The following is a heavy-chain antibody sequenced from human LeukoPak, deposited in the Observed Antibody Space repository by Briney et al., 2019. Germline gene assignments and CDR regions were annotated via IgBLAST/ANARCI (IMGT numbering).Heavy chain of an antibody. J-gene: IGHJ4*02. Sequence: SETLSLTCTVSSGSISGYHWSWIRQPPGEGLEWIGYIYYRGSTNYSPSLKSRVTISVDTSKNQFSLKLNSVTAADTAVYYCARVVGDGYSDYWGQGTLVTVSS. D-gene: IGHD5-24*01. CDR1: SGSISGYH. CDR3: ARVVGDGYSDY. CDR2: IYYRGST. V-gene: IGHV4-59*01.